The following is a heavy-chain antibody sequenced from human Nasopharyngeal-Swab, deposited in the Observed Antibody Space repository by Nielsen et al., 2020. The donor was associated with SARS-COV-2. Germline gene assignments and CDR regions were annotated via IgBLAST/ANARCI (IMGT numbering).Heavy chain of an antibody. V-gene: IGHV3-23*01. CDR1: GFTFSTYA. D-gene: IGHD6-13*01. Sequence: GGSLRLSCEASGFTFSTYAMSWVRQAPGRRLAWVSGIINSGGSTEYADSVKGRFTISRDNSRNTLFLQMNSLRAEDTAVYYCAKAHGNSWYSSLDYWGQGTLVTVSS. CDR3: AKAHGNSWYSSLDY. CDR2: IINSGGST. J-gene: IGHJ4*02.